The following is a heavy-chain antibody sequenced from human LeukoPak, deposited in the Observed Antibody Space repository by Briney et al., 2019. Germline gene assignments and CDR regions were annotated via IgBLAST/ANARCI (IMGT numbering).Heavy chain of an antibody. Sequence: ASVKVSCKASGYTFTGYYMHWVRQAPGQGLEWMGWINPNSGGTNYAQKFQGRVTMTRDTSISTAYMELSRLRSDDTAVYYCARARSNWGSADIWYFDLWGRGTLVTVSS. CDR3: ARARSNWGSADIWYFDL. J-gene: IGHJ2*01. CDR1: GYTFTGYY. D-gene: IGHD7-27*01. V-gene: IGHV1-2*02. CDR2: INPNSGGT.